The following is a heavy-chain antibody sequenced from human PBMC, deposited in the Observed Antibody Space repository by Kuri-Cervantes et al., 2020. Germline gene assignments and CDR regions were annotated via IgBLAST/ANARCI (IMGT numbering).Heavy chain of an antibody. Sequence: GESLKISCAASGYTVSSNYMSRVRQAPGKGLEWVSVIYSGGSTYYADSVKGRFTISRDNPKNTLYLQMNSLRAEDTAVYYCARSWELLGWFDPWGQGTLVTVSS. CDR3: ARSWELLGWFDP. D-gene: IGHD1-26*01. V-gene: IGHV3-53*01. CDR1: GYTVSSNY. J-gene: IGHJ5*02. CDR2: IYSGGST.